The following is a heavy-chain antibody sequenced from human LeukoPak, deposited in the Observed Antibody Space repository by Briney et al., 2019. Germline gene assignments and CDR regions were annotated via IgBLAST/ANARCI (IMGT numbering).Heavy chain of an antibody. V-gene: IGHV3-30*02. D-gene: IGHD3-22*01. CDR3: AKVGYYDSNRIEIDY. CDR2: IRYDGSKN. Sequence: PGGSLRLSCAASGFTFSSYGMHWVRQAPGKGLEGVAFIRYDGSKNYYADSVKGRFTISRDNSKNTLYLQMNSLRAEDTAVYYCAKVGYYDSNRIEIDYWGQGTLVTVSS. CDR1: GFTFSSYG. J-gene: IGHJ4*02.